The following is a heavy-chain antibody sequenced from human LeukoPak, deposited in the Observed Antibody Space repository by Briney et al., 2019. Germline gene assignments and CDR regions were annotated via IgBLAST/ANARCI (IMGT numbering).Heavy chain of an antibody. CDR1: GGTFSSYA. V-gene: IGHV1-69*04. Sequence: ASVKVSCKASGGTFSSYAISWVRQAPGQGLEWMGRIIPILGIANYAQKFQGRVTITADKSTSTAYMELSSLRSEDTAVYYCARDSPAHSSGYYSEWIETAENYYYGMDVWGQGTTVTVSS. J-gene: IGHJ6*02. D-gene: IGHD3-22*01. CDR3: ARDSPAHSSGYYSEWIETAENYYYGMDV. CDR2: IIPILGIA.